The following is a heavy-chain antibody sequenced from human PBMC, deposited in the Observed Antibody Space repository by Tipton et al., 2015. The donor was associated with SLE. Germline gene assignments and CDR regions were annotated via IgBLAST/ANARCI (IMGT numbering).Heavy chain of an antibody. CDR3: ANLAVTGQDY. Sequence: QLVQSGAEVKKPGASVKASCKASGNTFTTYDINWVRQATGQGLEWMGWMNPNSGNTGYAQKFQGRVAMTRNTSISTAYMELSSLTSEDTAVYFCANLAVTGQDYWGQGTLVTVSS. J-gene: IGHJ4*02. CDR2: MNPNSGNT. D-gene: IGHD6-19*01. V-gene: IGHV1-8*01. CDR1: GNTFTTYD.